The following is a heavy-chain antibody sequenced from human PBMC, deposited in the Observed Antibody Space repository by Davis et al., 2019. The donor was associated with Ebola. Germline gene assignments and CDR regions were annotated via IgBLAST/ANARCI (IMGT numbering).Heavy chain of an antibody. D-gene: IGHD3-16*02. CDR1: GSSFSDSW. V-gene: IGHV3-7*01. Sequence: LIFSCAASGSSFSDSWTAWLRHAPGKALEWLANMVHDARENYSAAPVTGRFPISRDNARNSFYLQMNSLRVEETAVYYCARGLYDYVWGSYRYYYGMDVWGQGTTVTVSS. CDR3: ARGLYDYVWGSYRYYYGMDV. J-gene: IGHJ6*02. CDR2: MVHDAREN.